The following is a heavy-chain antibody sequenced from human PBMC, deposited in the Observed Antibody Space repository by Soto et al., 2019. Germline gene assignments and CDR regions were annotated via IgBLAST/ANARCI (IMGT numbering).Heavy chain of an antibody. Sequence: GASVKVSCKASGYTFTSHDINWVRQATGQGLEWMGWMNPNSGNTGYSQKFQGRVTITRDTSASTAYMELSSLRSEDTAVYYCARDLGGWPDYWGQGTLVTVSS. CDR2: MNPNSGNT. D-gene: IGHD2-15*01. CDR3: ARDLGGWPDY. CDR1: GYTFTSHD. J-gene: IGHJ4*02. V-gene: IGHV1-8*01.